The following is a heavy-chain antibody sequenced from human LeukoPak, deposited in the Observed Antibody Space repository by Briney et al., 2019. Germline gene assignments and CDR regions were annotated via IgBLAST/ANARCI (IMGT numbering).Heavy chain of an antibody. J-gene: IGHJ5*02. Sequence: SETLSLTCAVYGGSFSGYYWSWIRQPPGKGLEWIGEINHSGSTNYNPSLKSRVTISVDTSKNQFSLKLSSVTAADTAVYYCATRGVMENWFDPWGQGTLVTVSS. CDR2: INHSGST. CDR3: ATRGVMENWFDP. V-gene: IGHV4-34*01. D-gene: IGHD3-10*01. CDR1: GGSFSGYY.